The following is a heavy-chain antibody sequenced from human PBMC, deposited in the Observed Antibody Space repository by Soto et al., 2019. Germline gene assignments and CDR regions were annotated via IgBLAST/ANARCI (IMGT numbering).Heavy chain of an antibody. J-gene: IGHJ4*02. D-gene: IGHD3-9*01. Sequence: TLSLTCAFSGGSISRSNWWSWVRQPPGKGLEWIGEIYHSGSTNYNPSLKSRVTISVDKSKNQFSLKVSSLTAADTAVYYCARSITFDWLFFDNWGQGSLVTVSS. CDR3: ARSITFDWLFFDN. CDR1: GGSISRSNW. CDR2: IYHSGST. V-gene: IGHV4-4*02.